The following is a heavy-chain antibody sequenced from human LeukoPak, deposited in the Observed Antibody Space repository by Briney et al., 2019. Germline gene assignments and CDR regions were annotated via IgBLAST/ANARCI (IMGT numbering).Heavy chain of an antibody. D-gene: IGHD3-16*01. CDR3: ASDLLLGGY. V-gene: IGHV4-34*01. CDR2: INHSGST. CDR1: GGSFSGYY. Sequence: SETLSLTCAVYGGSFSGYYWSWIRQPPGKWLEWIGEINHSGSTNYNPSLKSRVTISVDTSKNQFSLKLSSVTAADTAVYYCASDLLLGGYWGQGTLVTVSS. J-gene: IGHJ4*02.